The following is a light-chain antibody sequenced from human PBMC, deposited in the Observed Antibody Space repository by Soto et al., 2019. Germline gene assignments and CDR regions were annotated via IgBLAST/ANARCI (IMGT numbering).Light chain of an antibody. CDR1: SSDGGGYNS. CDR2: DVT. CDR3: SSYAGSNNLV. J-gene: IGLJ2*01. Sequence: QSALTQPPSASGSPGQSVTISCTGTSSDGGGYNSVSWYQQHPGKAPKLMIYDVTKRPSGVPDRFSGSKSGNTASLTVSGLQAEDEADYYCSSYAGSNNLVFGGGTQLTVL. V-gene: IGLV2-8*01.